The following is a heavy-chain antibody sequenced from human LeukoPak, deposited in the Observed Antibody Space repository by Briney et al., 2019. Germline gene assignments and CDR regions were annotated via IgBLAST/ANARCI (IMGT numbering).Heavy chain of an antibody. V-gene: IGHV3-21*04. CDR3: ARGFRVATIDWFDP. CDR1: GFTFSSYS. J-gene: IGHJ5*02. CDR2: ISSSSIYI. D-gene: IGHD5-12*01. Sequence: GGSLRLSCAASGFTFSSYSLNWVRQAPGKGLEWVSFISSSSIYIYYADSVKGRFTISRDNAKNSLYLQMNSLRAEDTAVYYCARGFRVATIDWFDPWGQGTLVTVSS.